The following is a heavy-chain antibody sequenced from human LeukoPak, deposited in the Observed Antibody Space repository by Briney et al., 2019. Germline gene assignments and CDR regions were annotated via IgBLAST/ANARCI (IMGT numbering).Heavy chain of an antibody. J-gene: IGHJ2*01. CDR3: ARQGGGFWYFDL. CDR2: IYYSGST. V-gene: IGHV4-59*08. CDR1: GGSMSSYY. D-gene: IGHD6-25*01. Sequence: SETLSLTCTVSGGSMSSYYWSWIRQPPGKGLEWIGYIYYSGSTNYTPSLKSRVTISVDTSKNQFSLKLSSVTAADTAVYYCARQGGGFWYFDLWGRGTLVTVSS.